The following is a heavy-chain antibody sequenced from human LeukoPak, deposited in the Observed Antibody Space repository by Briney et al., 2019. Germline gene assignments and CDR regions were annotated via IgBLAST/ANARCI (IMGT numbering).Heavy chain of an antibody. Sequence: PSETLSLTCAVYGGSFGGYYWSWIRQPPGKGLEWIGEINHSGSTNYNPSLKSRVTISVDTSKNQFSLKLSSVTAADTAVYYCARLPYYYDSSGYYYGTGYMDVWGKGTTVTVSS. V-gene: IGHV4-34*01. CDR3: ARLPYYYDSSGYYYGTGYMDV. J-gene: IGHJ6*03. CDR2: INHSGST. D-gene: IGHD3-22*01. CDR1: GGSFGGYY.